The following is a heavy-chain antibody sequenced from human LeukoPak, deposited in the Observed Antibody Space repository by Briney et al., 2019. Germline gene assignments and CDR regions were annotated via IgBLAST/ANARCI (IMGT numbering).Heavy chain of an antibody. V-gene: IGHV3-21*01. CDR2: ISSSSSYI. D-gene: IGHD3-3*01. Sequence: PGGSLRLSCAASGFTFSSYSMNWVRQAPGKGLEWVSSISSSSSYIYYADSVKARFTISRDNAKNSLYLQMNSLRAEGTAVYYCARDEEGDFWSGYYTYGAFDIWGQGTMVTVSS. CDR1: GFTFSSYS. CDR3: ARDEEGDFWSGYYTYGAFDI. J-gene: IGHJ3*02.